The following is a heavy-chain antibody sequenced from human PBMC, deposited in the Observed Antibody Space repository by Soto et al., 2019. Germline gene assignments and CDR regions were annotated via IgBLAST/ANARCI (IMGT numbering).Heavy chain of an antibody. CDR2: IYYSGRT. CDR1: GGSISSYY. CDR3: ARGYCSSTICYIWDNWFDP. D-gene: IGHD2-2*02. V-gene: IGHV4-59*01. Sequence: QVQLQESGPGLVKPSETLSLTCTVSGGSISSYYWSWIRQPPGKGLEWIGYIYYSGRTNYNPSLTSRVTISVDTSKNPFSLTLSSVTAADTAVYYCARGYCSSTICYIWDNWFDPWGQGTLVTVSS. J-gene: IGHJ5*02.